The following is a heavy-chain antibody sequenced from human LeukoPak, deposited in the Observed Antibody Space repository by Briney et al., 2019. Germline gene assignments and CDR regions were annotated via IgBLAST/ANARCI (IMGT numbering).Heavy chain of an antibody. CDR3: ARGVVVAALGNWFDP. J-gene: IGHJ5*02. CDR2: IYYSGGT. V-gene: IGHV4-59*01. Sequence: SETLSLTCTVSGGSISSYYWSWIRQPPGKGLEWIGYIYYSGGTNYNPSLKSRVTISVDTSKNQFSLKLSSVTAADTAVYYCARGVVVAALGNWFDPWGQGTLVTVSS. D-gene: IGHD2-15*01. CDR1: GGSISSYY.